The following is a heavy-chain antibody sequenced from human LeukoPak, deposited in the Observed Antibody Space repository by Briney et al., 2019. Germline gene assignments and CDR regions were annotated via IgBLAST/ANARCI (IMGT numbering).Heavy chain of an antibody. J-gene: IGHJ4*02. D-gene: IGHD2-15*01. CDR2: IYYSGSP. CDR1: GGSISSGDYY. Sequence: SETLSLTCTVSGGSISSGDYYWSWLRQPPGKGLEWIGYIYYSGSPYSNPSLKSRLTISVDTSKNQFSLKLSSVTAADTAVYYCARVLVDCSGGSCYYFDYWGQGTLVTVSS. CDR3: ARVLVDCSGGSCYYFDY. V-gene: IGHV4-30-4*01.